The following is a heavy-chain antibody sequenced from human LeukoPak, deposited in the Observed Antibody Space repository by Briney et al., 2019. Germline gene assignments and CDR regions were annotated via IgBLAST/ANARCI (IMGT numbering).Heavy chain of an antibody. CDR1: GFTFSSYG. Sequence: GRSLRLSCAAPGFTFSSYGMHWVRQAPGKGLEWVAVISYDGSNKYYADSVKGRFTISRDTSKNTLYLQMNRLRDEDTAVYYCAKAWSSDWYDYWGQGTLVTVSS. CDR3: AKAWSSDWYDY. CDR2: ISYDGSNK. V-gene: IGHV3-30*18. J-gene: IGHJ4*02. D-gene: IGHD6-19*01.